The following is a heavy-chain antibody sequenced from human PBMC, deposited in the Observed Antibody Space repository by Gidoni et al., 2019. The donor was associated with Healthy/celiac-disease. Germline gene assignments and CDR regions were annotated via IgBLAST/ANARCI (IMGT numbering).Heavy chain of an antibody. V-gene: IGHV3-30-3*01. J-gene: IGHJ4*01. CDR1: GFTFSSYA. Sequence: QVQLVESGGGLVQPVRSLRLSCSASGFTFSSYAMHWVRQAPGKGLGWVAVISDDGSNKYYADSVKGRFTISRDNSKNTLYLQMNSLRAEDTAVYYCARAEYYDFWSGYSLLYYFD. CDR3: ARAEYYDFWSGYSLLYYFD. CDR2: ISDDGSNK. D-gene: IGHD3-3*01.